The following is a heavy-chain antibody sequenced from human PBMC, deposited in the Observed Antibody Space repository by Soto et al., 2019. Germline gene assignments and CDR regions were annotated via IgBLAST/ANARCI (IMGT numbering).Heavy chain of an antibody. CDR3: ASTFWRIDAFDI. CDR1: GYTFTGYY. CDR2: INPNSGGT. J-gene: IGHJ3*02. D-gene: IGHD3-3*01. V-gene: IGHV1-2*02. Sequence: ASVNVSCKASGYTFTGYYMHWVRQAPGQGLEWMGWINPNSGGTNYAQKFQGRVTMTRDTSISTAYMELSRLRSDDTAVYYCASTFWRIDAFDIWGQGTMVTVSS.